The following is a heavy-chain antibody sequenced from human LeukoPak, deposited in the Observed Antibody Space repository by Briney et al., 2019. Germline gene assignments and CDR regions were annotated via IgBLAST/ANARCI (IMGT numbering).Heavy chain of an antibody. CDR3: AKRSAESSGYFDY. D-gene: IGHD6-19*01. J-gene: IGHJ4*02. V-gene: IGHV3-23*01. Sequence: HPGGSLRLSCAASGITFINYSMTWVRQAPGKGLEWISAITGSGTFTDYADSVKGRFTISRDNSKNTLYLQINSLRAEDTAVYYCAKRSAESSGYFDYWGQGTLVTVSS. CDR1: GITFINYS. CDR2: ITGSGTFT.